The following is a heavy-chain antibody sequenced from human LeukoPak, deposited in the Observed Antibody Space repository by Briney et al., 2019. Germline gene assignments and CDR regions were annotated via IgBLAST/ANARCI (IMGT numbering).Heavy chain of an antibody. CDR1: GGTFSSYA. J-gene: IGHJ4*02. CDR2: IIPIFGTA. CDR3: ARGRDCSSTSCYADY. V-gene: IGHV1-69*06. Sequence: GASVKVSCKASGGTFSSYAISRVRQAPGQGLEWMGGIIPIFGTANYAQKFQGRVTITADKSTSTAYMELSSLRSEDTAVYYCARGRDCSSTSCYADYWGQGTLVTVSS. D-gene: IGHD2-2*01.